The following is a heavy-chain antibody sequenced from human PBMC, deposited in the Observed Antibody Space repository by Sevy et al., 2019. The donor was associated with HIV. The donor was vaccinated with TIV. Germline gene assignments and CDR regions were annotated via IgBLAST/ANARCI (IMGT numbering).Heavy chain of an antibody. V-gene: IGHV1-69*13. J-gene: IGHJ5*02. CDR3: ARVGAAGLAGWFDP. D-gene: IGHD6-13*01. Sequence: ASVKVSCKASGGTFSSYAISWVRQAPGQGLEWMGGIISIFGTTNYAQKFQGRVTITADEPTSTAYMEVSSLRSEDTAVYYCARVGAAGLAGWFDPWGQGTLVTVSS. CDR2: IISIFGTT. CDR1: GGTFSSYA.